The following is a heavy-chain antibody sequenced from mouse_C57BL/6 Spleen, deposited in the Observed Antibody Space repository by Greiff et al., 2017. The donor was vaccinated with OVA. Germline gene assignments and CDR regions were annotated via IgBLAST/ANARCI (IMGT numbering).Heavy chain of an antibody. V-gene: IGHV1-69*01. Sequence: QVQLQQPGAELVMPGASVKLSCKASGYTFTSYWMHWVKQRPGQGLEWIGEIDPSDSYTNYNQKFKGKSTLTVDKSSSTAYIQLSSLTSEDSAVYYCARPWDYWGQGTTLTVSS. J-gene: IGHJ2*01. CDR2: IDPSDSYT. CDR1: GYTFTSYW. CDR3: ARPWDY.